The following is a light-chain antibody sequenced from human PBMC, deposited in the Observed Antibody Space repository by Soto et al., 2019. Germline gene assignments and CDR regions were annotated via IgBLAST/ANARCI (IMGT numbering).Light chain of an antibody. CDR1: QTIDTY. CDR3: QQSLRAPFT. Sequence: DIPMTQSPSSLSASVRDTVTITCRASQTIDTYLNWYQQHPGKAPKLLIYTASTLQSGVPSRFSGSGSGTDFTLTINSLQPEDFATYYCQQSLRAPFTFGPGTKVD. CDR2: TAS. J-gene: IGKJ3*01. V-gene: IGKV1-39*01.